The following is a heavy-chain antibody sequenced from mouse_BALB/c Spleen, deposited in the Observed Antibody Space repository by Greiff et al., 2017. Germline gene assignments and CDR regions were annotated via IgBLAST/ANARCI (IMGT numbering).Heavy chain of an antibody. D-gene: IGHD2-14*01. CDR2: IYPSDSYT. CDR3: NKGDRYDEMDY. J-gene: IGHJ4*01. CDR1: GYTFTSYW. V-gene: IGHV1-69*02. Sequence: VQLQQPGAELVRPGASVKLSCKASGYTFTSYWINWVKQRPGQGLEWIGNIYPSDSYTNYNQKFKDKATLTVDKSSSTAYMQLSSPTSEDTAVYYCNKGDRYDEMDYWGQGTSVTVSS.